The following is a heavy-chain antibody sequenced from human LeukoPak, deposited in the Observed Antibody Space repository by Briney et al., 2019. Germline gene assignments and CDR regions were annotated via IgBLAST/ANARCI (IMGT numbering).Heavy chain of an antibody. CDR2: ISGSGGST. CDR1: GFTFSSYA. CDR3: AKPYDFWSGYSKGLWFGEFIFGY. D-gene: IGHD3-3*01. Sequence: PGGSLRLSCAASGFTFSSYAVSWVRQAPGKGLEWVSAISGSGGSTYYADSVKGRFTISRDNSKNTLYLQMNSLRAEDTAVYYCAKPYDFWSGYSKGLWFGEFIFGYWGQGTLVTVSS. J-gene: IGHJ4*02. V-gene: IGHV3-23*01.